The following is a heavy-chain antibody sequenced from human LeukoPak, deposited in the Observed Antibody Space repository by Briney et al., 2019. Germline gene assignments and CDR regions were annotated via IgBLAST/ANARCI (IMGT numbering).Heavy chain of an antibody. CDR1: GFTFSSYG. CDR3: ARDRVTMIRGVTALDY. V-gene: IGHV3-21*01. J-gene: IGHJ4*02. CDR2: ISSSSSYI. D-gene: IGHD3-10*01. Sequence: GGSLRLSCAASGFTFSSYGMSWVRQAPGKGLEWVSYISSSSSYIYYADSVKGRFTISRDNAKNSLYLQLNSLRAEDTAVYYCARDRVTMIRGVTALDYWGQGTLVTASS.